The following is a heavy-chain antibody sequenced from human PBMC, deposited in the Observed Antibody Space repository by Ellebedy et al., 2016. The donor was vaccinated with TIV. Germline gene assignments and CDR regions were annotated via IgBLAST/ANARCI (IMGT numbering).Heavy chain of an antibody. Sequence: SVKVSCXASGGTFSSYAISWVRQAPGQGLEWMGGIIPIFGTANYAQKFRGRVTITADKSTSTAYMELSSLRSEDTAVYYCARAHNWNPPDYWGQGTLVTVSS. V-gene: IGHV1-69*06. CDR3: ARAHNWNPPDY. D-gene: IGHD1-20*01. CDR1: GGTFSSYA. J-gene: IGHJ4*02. CDR2: IIPIFGTA.